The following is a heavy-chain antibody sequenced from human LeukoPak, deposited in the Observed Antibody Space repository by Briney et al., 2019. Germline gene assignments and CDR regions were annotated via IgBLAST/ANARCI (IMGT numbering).Heavy chain of an antibody. J-gene: IGHJ4*02. Sequence: PSETLSLTCTVSGGSISSYYWSWIRQPPGKGLEWIGYIYYSGSTYYNPSLKSRVTISVDTSKNQFSLKLSSVTAADTAVYYCARDRSLGELTTESPSFDSWGQGTLVTVSS. CDR1: GGSISSYY. D-gene: IGHD3-16*01. CDR2: IYYSGST. V-gene: IGHV4-59*12. CDR3: ARDRSLGELTTESPSFDS.